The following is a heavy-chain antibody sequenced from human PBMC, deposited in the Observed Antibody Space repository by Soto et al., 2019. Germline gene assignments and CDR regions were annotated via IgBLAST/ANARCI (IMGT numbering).Heavy chain of an antibody. D-gene: IGHD3-10*01. CDR1: GFTFSSYG. CDR3: AKGRGGFDS. J-gene: IGHJ5*01. V-gene: IGHV3-23*04. CDR2: ISGGGGTT. Sequence: DVQLVESGGGVVQAGGFLRLSCAASGFTFSSYGMSWVRQAPGKGLEWVSVISGGGGTTYYADSVKGRFTISRDNSKNTVYLQMNSLKAEDTALYYCAKGRGGFDSWGQGILVTVSS.